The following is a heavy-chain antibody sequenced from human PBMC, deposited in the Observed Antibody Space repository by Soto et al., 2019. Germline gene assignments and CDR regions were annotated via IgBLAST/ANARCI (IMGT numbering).Heavy chain of an antibody. D-gene: IGHD1-7*01. CDR3: ARDSPDELYYYGMDV. CDR2: IWYDGSNK. J-gene: IGHJ6*02. Sequence: SLRLACAACCFTFSSYGMHGVRQSPGKRLEWVAVIWYDGSNKYYADSVKGRFTISRDNSKNTLYLQMNSLRAEDTAVYYCARDSPDELYYYGMDVWGQGTTVTVSS. CDR1: CFTFSSYG. V-gene: IGHV3-33*01.